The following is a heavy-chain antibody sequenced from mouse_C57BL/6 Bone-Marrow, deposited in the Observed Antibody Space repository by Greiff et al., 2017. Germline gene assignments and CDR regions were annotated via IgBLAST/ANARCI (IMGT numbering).Heavy chain of an antibody. CDR3: ARSLYSNYEGAWFAY. CDR2: ISNGGGSH. CDR1: GFTFSDYY. J-gene: IGHJ3*01. Sequence: EVMLVESGGGLVQPGGSLKLSCAASGFTFSDYYMYWVRQTPEKRLEWVAYISNGGGSHYYPDTVKGRFPISRSNAKNTHYLQMSRLKSEDTAMYYFARSLYSNYEGAWFAYWGQGTLVTVSA. D-gene: IGHD2-5*01. V-gene: IGHV5-12*01.